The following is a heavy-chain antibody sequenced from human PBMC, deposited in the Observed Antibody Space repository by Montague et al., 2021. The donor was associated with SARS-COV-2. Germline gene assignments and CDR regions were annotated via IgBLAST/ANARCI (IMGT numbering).Heavy chain of an antibody. CDR3: ARDQSCSNGVCYTRGFDY. V-gene: IGHV3-11*05. Sequence: SLRLSCAASRFTFSDYYMSWIRQAPGKGLEWISYISGSSSYTNYADSVKGRFTISRDNAKSSLYLQMNSLRAEDTAVYYCARDQSCSNGVCYTRGFDYWGRGTLVTGSS. CDR2: ISGSSSYT. CDR1: RFTFSDYY. D-gene: IGHD2-8*01. J-gene: IGHJ4*02.